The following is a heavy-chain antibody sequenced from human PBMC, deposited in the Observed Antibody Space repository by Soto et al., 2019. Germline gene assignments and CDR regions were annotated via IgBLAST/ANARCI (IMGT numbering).Heavy chain of an antibody. Sequence: PGGSLILSCAASGFTFSSYSMNGVRQAPGKGLEWVSYISSSSSTIYYADSVKGRFTISRDNAKNSLYLQMNSLRDEDTAVYYCASWDYDSSGYYNAFDIWGQGTMVTVSS. V-gene: IGHV3-48*02. D-gene: IGHD3-22*01. CDR3: ASWDYDSSGYYNAFDI. CDR1: GFTFSSYS. J-gene: IGHJ3*02. CDR2: ISSSSSTI.